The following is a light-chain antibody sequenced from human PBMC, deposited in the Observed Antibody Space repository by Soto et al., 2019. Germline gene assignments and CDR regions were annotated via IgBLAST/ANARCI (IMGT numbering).Light chain of an antibody. CDR2: AAS. J-gene: IGKJ3*01. Sequence: DIQMTQSPSSLSASVGDRVTITCRASQGISNYLAWYQQKPGKVPKLLIYAASTLQSGVPSRFSDSGSGTDFTLTISSLQPEDVATYYSQKYNSAPFTFGPGTKVDIK. CDR1: QGISNY. V-gene: IGKV1-27*01. CDR3: QKYNSAPFT.